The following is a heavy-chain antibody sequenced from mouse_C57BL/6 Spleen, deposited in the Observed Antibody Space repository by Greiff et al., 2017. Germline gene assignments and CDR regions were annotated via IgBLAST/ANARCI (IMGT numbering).Heavy chain of an antibody. CDR3: TREGGTEGWYFDV. CDR2: ISSGGDYI. J-gene: IGHJ1*03. V-gene: IGHV5-9-1*02. D-gene: IGHD4-1*01. CDR1: GFTFSSYA. Sequence: EVMLVESGEGLVKPGGSLKLSCAASGFTFSSYAMSWVRQTPEKRLEWVAYISSGGDYIYYADTVKGRFTISRDNARNTLYLQMSSLKSEDTAMYYCTREGGTEGWYFDVWGTGTTVTVSS.